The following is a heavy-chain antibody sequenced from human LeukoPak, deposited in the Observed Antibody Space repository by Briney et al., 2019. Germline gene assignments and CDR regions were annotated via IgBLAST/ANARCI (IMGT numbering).Heavy chain of an antibody. V-gene: IGHV3-30-3*01. Sequence: GRSLRLSCAASGFTFSSYAMHWVRQAPGKGLEWVAVISYDGSNKYYADSVKGRFTISRDNSKNTLYLQMNRLRAEDTAVYYCARELVITMIVVVDAFDIWGQGTMVTVSS. CDR3: ARELVITMIVVVDAFDI. CDR2: ISYDGSNK. J-gene: IGHJ3*02. CDR1: GFTFSSYA. D-gene: IGHD3-22*01.